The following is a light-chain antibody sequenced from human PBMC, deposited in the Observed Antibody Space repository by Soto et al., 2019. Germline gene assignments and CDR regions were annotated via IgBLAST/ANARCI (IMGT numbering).Light chain of an antibody. CDR1: QSLVYSDGNTY. CDR2: KVS. CDR3: MQATPWPYT. V-gene: IGKV2-30*01. J-gene: IGKJ2*01. Sequence: DVVMTQSPLYLPVTPGQPASISCRSSQSLVYSDGNTYLNWFHQRPGQSPRRLIYKVSNRDSGVXDXXSGSESGADFTLRISRVEAEDVGIYYCMQATPWPYTFGQGTKLEIK.